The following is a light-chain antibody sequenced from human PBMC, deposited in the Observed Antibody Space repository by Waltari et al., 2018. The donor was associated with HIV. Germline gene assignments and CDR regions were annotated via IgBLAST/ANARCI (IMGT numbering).Light chain of an antibody. V-gene: IGLV2-11*01. Sequence: QSALTQPRSVSGSPGQSVTISCTETSSDVGGYDSVSWYLQHPGKVPKLIIYEVIKRPSGVPDRFSGSKSGNTASLTISGLQTEDEADYFCCSYAGTYTYVLFGGGTKLTVL. CDR2: EVI. CDR1: SSDVGGYDS. J-gene: IGLJ3*02. CDR3: CSYAGTYTYVL.